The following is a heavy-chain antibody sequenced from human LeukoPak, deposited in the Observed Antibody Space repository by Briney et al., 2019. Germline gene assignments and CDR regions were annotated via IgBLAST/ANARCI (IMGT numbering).Heavy chain of an antibody. Sequence: GGSLRLSCVASGFTLSDHWMYWVRQGPGRGLAHVSRIESDASRTTYADSVKGRFIISRDDAKSTMYLQMNSLRGEDTAVYYCVKGGHKLDIQTTHYYYGLDVWGQGTTVAVSS. D-gene: IGHD4-17*01. CDR2: IESDASRT. CDR3: VKGGHKLDIQTTHYYYGLDV. J-gene: IGHJ6*02. V-gene: IGHV3-74*03. CDR1: GFTLSDHW.